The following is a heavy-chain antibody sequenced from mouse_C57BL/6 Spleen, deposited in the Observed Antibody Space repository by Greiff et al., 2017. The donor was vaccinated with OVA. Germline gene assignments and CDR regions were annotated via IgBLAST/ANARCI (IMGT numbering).Heavy chain of an antibody. CDR1: GFTFTDHT. CDR2: IYPRDGST. CDR3: AREGYPYYAMDY. J-gene: IGHJ4*01. V-gene: IGHV1-78*01. Sequence: QVQLQQSDAELVKPGASVKISCKVSGFTFTDHTIHWLKQRPEQGLAWIGYIYPRDGSTKYNEKFKGKATLTADKSSSTAYMQLNSLTSEDSAVYFCAREGYPYYAMDYWGQGTSVTVSS. D-gene: IGHD2-2*01.